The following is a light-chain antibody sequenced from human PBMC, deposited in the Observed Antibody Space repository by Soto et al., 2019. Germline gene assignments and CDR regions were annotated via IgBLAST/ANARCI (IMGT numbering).Light chain of an antibody. V-gene: IGKV3-15*01. J-gene: IGKJ1*01. CDR2: GAS. CDR3: QQYNNWPPWT. Sequence: EIVMTQSPATLSVSPGERATLSCRASQSVSSNLAWYQQKPGQAPRLLIYGASTRATGIPARFSGSGSWTAFTITISSLQSEDFAVYYCQQYNNWPPWTFGQGTKVEIK. CDR1: QSVSSN.